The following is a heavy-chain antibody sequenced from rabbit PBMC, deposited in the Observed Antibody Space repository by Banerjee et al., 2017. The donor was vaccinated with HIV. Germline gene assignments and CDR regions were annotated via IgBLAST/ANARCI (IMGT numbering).Heavy chain of an antibody. V-gene: IGHV1S40*01. CDR1: GFTISSCYF. Sequence: QSLEESGGDLVKPGASLTLTCTASGFTISSCYFMCWVRQAPGKGLEWIACIYVGSSGSTYYASWAKGRFTISKTSSTTVTLQMTSLTAADTATYFCARDRYVGDADSGSAFNLWGPGTLVTVS. J-gene: IGHJ4*01. CDR2: IYVGSSGST. CDR3: ARDRYVGDADSGSAFNL. D-gene: IGHD4-2*01.